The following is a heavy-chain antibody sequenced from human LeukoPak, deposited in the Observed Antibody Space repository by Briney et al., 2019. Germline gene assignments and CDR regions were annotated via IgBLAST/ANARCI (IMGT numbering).Heavy chain of an antibody. CDR2: ISWNSGSI. D-gene: IGHD1-7*01. V-gene: IGHV3-9*01. J-gene: IGHJ3*02. CDR1: GFTFVDYA. Sequence: GGSLRLSCAASGFTFVDYAMHGVRQAPGKGLEWVSGISWNSGSIGYADSVKGRFTISRDNAKNYLYLQMNSLRAEDTALYYCAKAGDWNLYDAFDIWGQGTMVTVSS. CDR3: AKAGDWNLYDAFDI.